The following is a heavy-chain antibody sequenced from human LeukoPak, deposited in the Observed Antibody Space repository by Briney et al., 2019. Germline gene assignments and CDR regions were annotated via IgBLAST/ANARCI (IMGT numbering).Heavy chain of an antibody. CDR1: GYTLTELS. D-gene: IGHD3-10*01. Sequence: AASVTVSCKVSGYTLTELSMHWVRQAPGKGLEWMGGFDPEDGETIYAQKFQGRVTMTEDTSTDTAYMELSSLRSEDTAVYYCATGIRGTFDYWGQGTLVTVSS. V-gene: IGHV1-24*01. J-gene: IGHJ4*02. CDR2: FDPEDGET. CDR3: ATGIRGTFDY.